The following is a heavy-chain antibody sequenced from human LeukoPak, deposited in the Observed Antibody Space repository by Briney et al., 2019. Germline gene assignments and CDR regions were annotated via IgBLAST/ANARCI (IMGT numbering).Heavy chain of an antibody. V-gene: IGHV1-24*01. D-gene: IGHD6-6*01. CDR3: ARGPPYSSSSGVVENFDY. J-gene: IGHJ4*02. CDR1: GYTLTELS. Sequence: ASVKVSCKVSGYTLTELSMHWVRQAPGKGLEWMGGFDPEDGETIYAQKFQGRVTMTRDTSTSTVYMELSSLRSEDTAVYYCARGPPYSSSSGVVENFDYWGQGTLVTVSS. CDR2: FDPEDGET.